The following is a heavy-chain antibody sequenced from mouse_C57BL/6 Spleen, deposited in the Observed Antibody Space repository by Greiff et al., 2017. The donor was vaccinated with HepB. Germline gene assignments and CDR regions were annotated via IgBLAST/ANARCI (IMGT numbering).Heavy chain of an antibody. CDR1: GYTFTSYW. D-gene: IGHD1-1*01. V-gene: IGHV1-64*01. CDR2: IHPNSGST. Sequence: VQLQQPGAELVKPGASVKLSCKASGYTFTSYWMHWVKQRPGQGLEWIGMIHPNSGSTNYNEKFKSKATLTVDKSSSTAYMQLSSLTSEDSAVYYCARSGAGSSFYAMDYWGQGTSVTVSS. CDR3: ARSGAGSSFYAMDY. J-gene: IGHJ4*01.